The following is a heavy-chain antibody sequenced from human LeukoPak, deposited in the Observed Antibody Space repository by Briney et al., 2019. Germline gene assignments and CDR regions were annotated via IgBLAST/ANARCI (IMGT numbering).Heavy chain of an antibody. CDR1: GYSISSGYY. CDR2: INHSGST. Sequence: SETLSLTCTVSGYSISSGYYWTWIRQPPGQALEWIATINHSGSTYYKPSLKSRVSISVDTSKNQFSLKLSSVAAADTAVYYCARYRGTSTSGSLYFDYWGQGTLVTVSS. J-gene: IGHJ4*02. D-gene: IGHD3-10*01. V-gene: IGHV4-38-2*02. CDR3: ARYRGTSTSGSLYFDY.